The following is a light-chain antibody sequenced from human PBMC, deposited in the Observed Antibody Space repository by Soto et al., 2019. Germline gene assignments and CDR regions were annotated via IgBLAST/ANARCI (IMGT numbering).Light chain of an antibody. CDR3: QEASRIPIT. V-gene: IGKV1-12*01. CDR2: AAS. J-gene: IGKJ5*01. Sequence: DIQMTQSPSSVSASVGDRVTITCRASQDISTWLAWYQQKPGKAPNLLIYAASTLQSGVPSRFSGSGSGTDFTLTISSLQPEDFGTYYCQEASRIPITFSQGTRLEIK. CDR1: QDISTW.